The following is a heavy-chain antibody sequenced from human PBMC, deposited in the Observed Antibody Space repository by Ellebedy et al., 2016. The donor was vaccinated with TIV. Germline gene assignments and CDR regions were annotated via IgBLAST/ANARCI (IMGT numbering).Heavy chain of an antibody. CDR1: GGSISSGGYY. J-gene: IGHJ4*02. V-gene: IGHV4-31*03. Sequence: LRLXXTVSGGSISSGGYYWSWIRQHPGKGLEWIGYIYYSGSTYYNPSLKSRVTISVDTSKNQFSLKLSSVTAADTAVYYCARSVVPAASDFDYWGQGTLVTVSS. CDR2: IYYSGST. CDR3: ARSVVPAASDFDY. D-gene: IGHD2-2*01.